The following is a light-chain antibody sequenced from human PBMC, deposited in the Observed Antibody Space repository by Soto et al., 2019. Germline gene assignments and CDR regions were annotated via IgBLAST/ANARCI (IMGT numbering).Light chain of an antibody. J-gene: IGKJ1*01. CDR1: QYVGTR. V-gene: IGKV3-11*01. CDR2: YMS. CDR3: HQRQSWPRT. Sequence: EIVLTQSPATLSSSPGETATLYCRASQYVGTRLAWYQHKPGQAPRLLIYYMSKRATGIPARFSGSGSGTDFTLTISSLAPEDFAIYYCHQRQSWPRTFGQGTKVDIK.